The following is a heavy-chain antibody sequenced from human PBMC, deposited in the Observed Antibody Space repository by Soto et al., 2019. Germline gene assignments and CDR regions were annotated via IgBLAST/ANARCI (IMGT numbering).Heavy chain of an antibody. Sequence: SETVSLTCDVSGASITTYYWSWIRQAPGKGLEWIGNVYHTGSTDYNSSLRSRVTISVDTSKNQFSLNMNSVTAADTAVYYCARRLLGSGWTLDSWGQGALVTVSS. J-gene: IGHJ4*02. V-gene: IGHV4-59*13. D-gene: IGHD6-19*01. CDR1: GASITTYY. CDR2: VYHTGST. CDR3: ARRLLGSGWTLDS.